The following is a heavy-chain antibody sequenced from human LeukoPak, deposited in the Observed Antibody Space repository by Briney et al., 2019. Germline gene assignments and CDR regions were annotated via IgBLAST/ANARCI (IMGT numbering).Heavy chain of an antibody. D-gene: IGHD3-10*01. Sequence: GASVKVSCKASGYTFTSYGFSWVRQAPGQGLEWVGWISAQDGNTKYVQKLQGRVTMTTDTSTRTAYMELRSLRSDDTGVYYCVRDAYGSWKGCFDYWGQGTMV. CDR3: VRDAYGSWKGCFDY. CDR1: GYTFTSYG. CDR2: ISAQDGNT. J-gene: IGHJ4*02. V-gene: IGHV1-18*01.